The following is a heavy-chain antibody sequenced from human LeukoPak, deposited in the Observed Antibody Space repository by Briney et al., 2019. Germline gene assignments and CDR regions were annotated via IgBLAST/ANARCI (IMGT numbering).Heavy chain of an antibody. CDR2: IRFDGGNK. V-gene: IGHV3-30*02. Sequence: GGSLRLSCAASGFTFSSYGMNWVRQAPGKGLEWVSFIRFDGGNKFYADSVKGRFIISRDNTKNTLYLQMNTLRAEDTAVYYCAKDFCSGSSCYNFDYWGQGTLVTVSS. CDR1: GFTFSSYG. J-gene: IGHJ4*02. D-gene: IGHD2-15*01. CDR3: AKDFCSGSSCYNFDY.